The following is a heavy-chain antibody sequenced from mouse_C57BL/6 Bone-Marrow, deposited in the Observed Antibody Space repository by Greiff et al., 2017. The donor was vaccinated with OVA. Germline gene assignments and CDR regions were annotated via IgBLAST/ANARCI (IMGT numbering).Heavy chain of an antibody. CDR3: ALYYYAPFAY. CDR2: IDPSDSYT. CDR1: GYTFTSYW. J-gene: IGHJ3*01. D-gene: IGHD1-1*01. V-gene: IGHV1-69*01. Sequence: VQLQQPGAELVMPGASVKLSCKASGYTFTSYWMHWVKQRPGQGLEWIGEIDPSDSYTNYNQKFKGKSTLTVDKSSSTAYMQLSSLTSEDSAVYYCALYYYAPFAYWGQGTLVTVSA.